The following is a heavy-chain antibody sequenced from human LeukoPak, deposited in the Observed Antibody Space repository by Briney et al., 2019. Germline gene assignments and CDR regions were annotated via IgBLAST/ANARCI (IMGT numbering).Heavy chain of an antibody. CDR1: GYTFTGYY. J-gene: IGHJ4*02. Sequence: GASVKVSCKASGYTFTGYYMHWVRQAPGQGLEWMGRINPNSGGTNYAQKFQGRVTMTRDTSISTAYMELSRLRSDGTAVYYCARIWSGYYTDDYWGQGTLVTVSS. D-gene: IGHD3-3*01. V-gene: IGHV1-2*06. CDR3: ARIWSGYYTDDY. CDR2: INPNSGGT.